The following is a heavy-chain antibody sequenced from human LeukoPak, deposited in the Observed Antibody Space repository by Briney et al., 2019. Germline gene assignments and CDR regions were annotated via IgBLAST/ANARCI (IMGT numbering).Heavy chain of an antibody. CDR2: ISSNGGST. CDR3: ARARSGSYYDH. Sequence: GGSLRLSCAASGLTFSSYAMHWVRQAPGKGLEYVSAISSNGGSTYYANSVKGRFTISRDNSKNTLYLQMGSLRAEDMAVYYCARARSGSYYDHWGQGTLVTVSS. J-gene: IGHJ4*02. D-gene: IGHD1-26*01. CDR1: GLTFSSYA. V-gene: IGHV3-64*01.